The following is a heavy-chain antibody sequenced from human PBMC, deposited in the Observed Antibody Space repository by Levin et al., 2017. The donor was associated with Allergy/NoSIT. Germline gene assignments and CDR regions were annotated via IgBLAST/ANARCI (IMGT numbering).Heavy chain of an antibody. CDR1: GFTFSSYV. Sequence: GESLKISCAASGFTFSSYVMNWVRQAPGKGLEWVSTISGSGGSTYYADSAKGRFTISRDNSKNTLYLQMNSLRAEDTAVHYCATSDYYGSGSLNWGRGTLVTVSS. J-gene: IGHJ4*02. CDR2: ISGSGGST. V-gene: IGHV3-23*01. D-gene: IGHD3-10*01. CDR3: ATSDYYGSGSLN.